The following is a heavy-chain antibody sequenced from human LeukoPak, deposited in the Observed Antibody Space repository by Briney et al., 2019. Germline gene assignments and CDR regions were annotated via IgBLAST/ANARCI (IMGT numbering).Heavy chain of an antibody. CDR3: ARDRGSGWYSGYYYGMDV. CDR2: IYYSGTT. D-gene: IGHD6-19*01. Sequence: PSEALSLTCTVSGGSISSGGYSWSWIRQHPGKGLEWIGYIYYSGTTYYNPSLRSRVTISVDTSKNQFSLKLSSVTAADTAVYYCARDRGSGWYSGYYYGMDVWGQGTTVTVSS. J-gene: IGHJ6*02. CDR1: GGSISSGGYS. V-gene: IGHV4-31*03.